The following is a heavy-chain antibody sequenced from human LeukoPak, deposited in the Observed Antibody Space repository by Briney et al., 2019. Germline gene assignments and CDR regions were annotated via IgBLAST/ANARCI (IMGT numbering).Heavy chain of an antibody. J-gene: IGHJ4*02. V-gene: IGHV4-34*01. CDR1: GGSFSGYY. Sequence: SETLSLTCAVYGGSFSGYYWSWIRQPPGKGLEWIGEINHSGSTNYNPSLKSRVTISVDTSKNQFSLKLSSVTAADTAVYYCARHNMVRGVMSFDYWGQGTLVTVSS. CDR3: ARHNMVRGVMSFDY. D-gene: IGHD3-10*01. CDR2: INHSGST.